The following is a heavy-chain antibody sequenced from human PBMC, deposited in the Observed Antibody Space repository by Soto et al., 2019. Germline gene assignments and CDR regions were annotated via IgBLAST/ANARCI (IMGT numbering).Heavy chain of an antibody. D-gene: IGHD2-2*01. Sequence: GESLKISCQGSGYSFTSYWISWVRQMPGKGLEWMGRIDPSDSYTNYSPSFQGHVTISADKSISTAYLQWSSLKASDTAMYYCARQVKDIVVVPAADDAFDIWGQGTMVTVSS. CDR2: IDPSDSYT. V-gene: IGHV5-10-1*01. J-gene: IGHJ3*02. CDR1: GYSFTSYW. CDR3: ARQVKDIVVVPAADDAFDI.